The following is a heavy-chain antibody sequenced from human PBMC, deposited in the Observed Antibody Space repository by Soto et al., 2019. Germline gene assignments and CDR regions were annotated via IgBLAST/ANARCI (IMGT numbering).Heavy chain of an antibody. Sequence: QVQLQESGPGLVKPSGTLSLTCAVSGDSISRSYWWSWVRQLPGKGLEWIGEIYHSGSTIYNPSLQSRVTLSVAKSKNECSLKMSSVTDADTAVYYCTSKFGQLLADAFDIWGQGTMVTVSS. D-gene: IGHD3-10*01. CDR2: IYHSGST. J-gene: IGHJ3*02. V-gene: IGHV4-4*02. CDR3: TSKFGQLLADAFDI. CDR1: GDSISRSYW.